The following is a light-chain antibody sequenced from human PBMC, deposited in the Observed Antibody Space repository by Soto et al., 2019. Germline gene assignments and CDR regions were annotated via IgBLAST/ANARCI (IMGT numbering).Light chain of an antibody. CDR2: AAS. J-gene: IGKJ3*01. CDR1: QSIFNY. V-gene: IGKV1-39*01. CDR3: QQSYSAPPAT. Sequence: DIPMTQSPSSLSASVGDKVTITCRASQSIFNYVNWYQQKAGKAPKILIYAASSLQSGVPSRFNGSGSGTDFSLTISSLQPEDFATYYCQQSYSAPPATFGPGTKVDVK.